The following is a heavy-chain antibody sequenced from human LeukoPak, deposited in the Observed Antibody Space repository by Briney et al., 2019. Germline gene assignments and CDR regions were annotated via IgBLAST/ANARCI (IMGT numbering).Heavy chain of an antibody. Sequence: GGSLRLSCAASGFTFDDYAMHWVRQAPGKGLEWVSGISWNNGSIGYADSVKGRFTISRDNAKNSLYLQMSSLRAEDTALYYRAKSGGSYYKAYWFDPWGQGTLVTVSS. CDR3: AKSGGSYYKAYWFDP. D-gene: IGHD3-10*01. V-gene: IGHV3-9*01. CDR1: GFTFDDYA. J-gene: IGHJ5*02. CDR2: ISWNNGSI.